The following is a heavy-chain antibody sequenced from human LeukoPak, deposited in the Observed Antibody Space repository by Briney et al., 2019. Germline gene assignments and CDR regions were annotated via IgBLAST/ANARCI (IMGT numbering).Heavy chain of an antibody. J-gene: IGHJ4*02. CDR1: GFTFSSYA. Sequence: GGSLRLSCAASGFTFSSYAMHWVRQAPGKGLEWVAVISYDGSNKYYADSVKGRFTISGDNSKNTLYLQMNSLRAEDTAVYYCARFGYLGNYFDYWGQGTLVTVSS. CDR2: ISYDGSNK. V-gene: IGHV3-30-3*01. D-gene: IGHD3-16*01. CDR3: ARFGYLGNYFDY.